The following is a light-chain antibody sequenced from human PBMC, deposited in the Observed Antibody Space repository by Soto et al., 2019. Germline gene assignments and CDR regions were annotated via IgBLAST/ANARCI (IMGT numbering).Light chain of an antibody. CDR3: QQYERGFT. Sequence: DVVMTQSPLSLPVTLGQPASISCRSSQSLVYSDGNTYLNWFQQRPGQSPRRLIYKVSKRDSGVPDRFSGSGSGTDFTLTISGLEPEDFAVYYCQQYERGFTFGPGTKVDIK. J-gene: IGKJ3*01. CDR2: KVS. CDR1: QSLVYSDGNTY. V-gene: IGKV2-30*01.